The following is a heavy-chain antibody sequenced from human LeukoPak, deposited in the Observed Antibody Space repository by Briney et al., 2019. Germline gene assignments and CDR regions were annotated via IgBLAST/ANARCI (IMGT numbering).Heavy chain of an antibody. CDR1: GGSISSGGYS. V-gene: IGHV4-30-2*01. CDR2: IYHSGST. D-gene: IGHD3-3*01. Sequence: SETLSLTCAVSGGSISSGGYSWSWIRQPPGKGLEWIGYIYHSGSTYYNPSLKSRVTISVDRSKNQFSLKLSSVTAADTAVYYCARGKTFYDFFPNWFDPWGQGTLVTVSS. CDR3: ARGKTFYDFFPNWFDP. J-gene: IGHJ5*02.